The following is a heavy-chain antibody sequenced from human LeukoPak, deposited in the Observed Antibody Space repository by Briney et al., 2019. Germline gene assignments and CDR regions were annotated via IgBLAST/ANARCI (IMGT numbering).Heavy chain of an antibody. D-gene: IGHD3-22*01. V-gene: IGHV4-59*08. CDR2: IYYSGST. Sequence: PSETLSLTCTVSGGSISSYYWSWIRQPPGKGLEWIGYIYYSGSTNYNPSLKSRVTISVDTSKNQFSLKLSSVTAADTAVYYCARTDYYDSSGYYPFDYWGQGTVVSVSS. CDR3: ARTDYYDSSGYYPFDY. J-gene: IGHJ4*02. CDR1: GGSISSYY.